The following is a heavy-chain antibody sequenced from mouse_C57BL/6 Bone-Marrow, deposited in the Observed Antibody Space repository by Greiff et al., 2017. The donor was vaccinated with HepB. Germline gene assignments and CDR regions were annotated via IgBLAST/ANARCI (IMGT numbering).Heavy chain of an antibody. D-gene: IGHD2-4*01. V-gene: IGHV1-81*01. Sequence: VKLVESGAELARPGASVKLSCKASGYTFTSYGISWVKQRTGQGLEWIGEIYPRSGNTYYNEKFKGKATLTADKSSSTAYMELRSLTSEDSAVYFCARGRLRRVMDYWGQGTSVTVSS. J-gene: IGHJ4*01. CDR3: ARGRLRRVMDY. CDR2: IYPRSGNT. CDR1: GYTFTSYG.